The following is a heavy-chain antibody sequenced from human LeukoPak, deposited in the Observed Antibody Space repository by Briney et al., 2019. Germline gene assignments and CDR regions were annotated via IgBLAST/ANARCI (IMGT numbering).Heavy chain of an antibody. CDR1: GFTFSRFE. V-gene: IGHV3-48*03. CDR2: ISSSAGTT. CDR3: ATDRAGGYGGYYFDY. D-gene: IGHD6-25*01. Sequence: AGGSLRLSCAVSGFTFSRFELNWVRQAPGKGLEWVSYISSSAGTTYYADSVKGRFTISRDNAKNSLYLQMNSLRAEDTAVYYCATDRAGGYGGYYFDYWGQGTLVTVSS. J-gene: IGHJ4*02.